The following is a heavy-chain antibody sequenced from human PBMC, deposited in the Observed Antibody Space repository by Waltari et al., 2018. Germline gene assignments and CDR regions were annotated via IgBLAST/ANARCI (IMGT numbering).Heavy chain of an antibody. CDR2: IWYDGSNK. CDR1: GFTFSSYG. CDR3: ASGIAAAYYFDY. V-gene: IGHV3-33*01. J-gene: IGHJ4*02. Sequence: QVQLVESGGGVVQPGRSLRLSCAASGFTFSSYGMSWGRQAPGKGLGRVADIWYDGSNKYYADSVKGRFTISRDNSKNTLYLQMNSLRAEDTAVYYCASGIAAAYYFDYWGQGTLVTVSS. D-gene: IGHD6-13*01.